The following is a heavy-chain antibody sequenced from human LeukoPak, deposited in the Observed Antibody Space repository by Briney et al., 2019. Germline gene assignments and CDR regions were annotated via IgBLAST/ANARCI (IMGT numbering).Heavy chain of an antibody. CDR2: ISYDGSNK. Sequence: GGSLRLSCAASGFTFSSYAMHWVRQAPGKGLEWVAVISYDGSNKYYADSVKGRFTISRDNSKNTLYLQMNGLRAEDTAVYYCARGVSRAFDYWGQGTLITVSS. CDR3: ARGVSRAFDY. V-gene: IGHV3-30-3*01. J-gene: IGHJ4*02. CDR1: GFTFSSYA.